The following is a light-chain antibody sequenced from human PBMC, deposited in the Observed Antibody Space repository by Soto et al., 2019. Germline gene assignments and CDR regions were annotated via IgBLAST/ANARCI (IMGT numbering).Light chain of an antibody. CDR2: GAS. CDR3: QHYVTSLTT. CDR1: QSVSSH. V-gene: IGKV3-20*01. Sequence: EIVLTQSPATLSLSPGERATLSCRASQSVSSHLAWYQHKPGQAPRLLIFGASIRVTGIPDRFIGSGSGTDFTHTIGRLEPEDFAVYYCQHYVTSLTTFGQGTKVEVK. J-gene: IGKJ1*01.